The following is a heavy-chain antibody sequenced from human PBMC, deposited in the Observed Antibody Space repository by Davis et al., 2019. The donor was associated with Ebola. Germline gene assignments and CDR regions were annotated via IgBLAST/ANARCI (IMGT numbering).Heavy chain of an antibody. CDR3: TRGRGGSSWEVL. CDR1: GFSFSSYG. V-gene: IGHV3-53*01. CDR2: IYNAGNT. J-gene: IGHJ1*01. D-gene: IGHD6-13*01. Sequence: GESLKISCAASGFSFSSYGMSWVRQAPGKGLEWVSVIYNAGNTYYADSVKGRFTISRDNSKNTMYLQMNSLRVDDTAIYYCTRGRGGSSWEVLWGQGTLVTVSS.